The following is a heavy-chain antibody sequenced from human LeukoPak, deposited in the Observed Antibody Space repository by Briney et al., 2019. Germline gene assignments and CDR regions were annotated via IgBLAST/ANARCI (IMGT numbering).Heavy chain of an antibody. V-gene: IGHV3-30*02. CDR2: IAHHGSNK. D-gene: IGHD2-8*02. CDR3: AKDGSWSCAD. Sequence: GGSLRLSCAASGFTFSRNAIHWVRQGPGKGLEWVSYIAHHGSNKYYADSVKGRFTISRDNSKRTLYLQMNSLRADDTAVYYCAKDGSWSCADWGQGTLVTVSS. J-gene: IGHJ4*02. CDR1: GFTFSRNA.